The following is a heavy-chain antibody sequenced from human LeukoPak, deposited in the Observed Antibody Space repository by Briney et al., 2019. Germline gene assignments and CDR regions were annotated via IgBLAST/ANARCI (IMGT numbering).Heavy chain of an antibody. CDR1: GFTFSYYW. CDR2: IKQDGNGK. D-gene: IGHD2-8*01. V-gene: IGHV3-7*01. Sequence: GGSLRLPCAASGFTFSYYWMSWIRQAPGKGLEWVANIKQDGNGKYYVDSVKGRFTISRDNAKNSLFLQMNSLRAEDTAVYYCARYVGMDVWGQGTTVTVSS. J-gene: IGHJ6*02. CDR3: ARYVGMDV.